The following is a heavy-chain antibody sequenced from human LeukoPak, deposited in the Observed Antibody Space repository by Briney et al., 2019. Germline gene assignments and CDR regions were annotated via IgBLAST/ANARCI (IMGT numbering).Heavy chain of an antibody. J-gene: IGHJ4*02. V-gene: IGHV3-23*01. CDR3: ARDFYSGSYALLPAY. CDR1: GFTFSSYA. D-gene: IGHD1-26*01. CDR2: ISGSGGST. Sequence: GGSLRLSCAASGFTFSSYAMSWVRQAPGKGLEWVSAISGSGGSTYYADSVKGRFTISRDNSKNTLYLQMNSLRAEDTAVYYCARDFYSGSYALLPAYWGQGTLVTVSS.